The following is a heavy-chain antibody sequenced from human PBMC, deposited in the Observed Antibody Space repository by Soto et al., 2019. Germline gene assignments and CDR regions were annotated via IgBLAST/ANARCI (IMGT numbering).Heavy chain of an antibody. CDR3: AYAVAGMYRYFQH. J-gene: IGHJ1*01. V-gene: IGHV3-66*01. D-gene: IGHD6-19*01. CDR2: LYDTDGT. CDR1: GFTFSGKKY. Sequence: DVQLVESGGGLVQPGGSLRLSCEASGFTFSGKKYLTWVRQAPGKGLEWVSALYDTDGTYYADSAKGRFTISRDNSKNTLYLQMNSLRAEDTAVYYCAYAVAGMYRYFQHWGQGTLVTVSS.